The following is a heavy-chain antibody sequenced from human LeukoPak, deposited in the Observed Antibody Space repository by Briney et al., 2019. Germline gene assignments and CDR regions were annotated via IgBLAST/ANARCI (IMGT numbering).Heavy chain of an antibody. CDR2: INHGGSI. Sequence: SETLSLTCAVSGGSFSGQYWGWIRQPPGKGLEWIGEINHGGSISYNASLKSRVTISLDTSKNQFSLKLSSVTAADTAVYYCAGGDYHGSESYANYWGQGTLVTVSS. V-gene: IGHV4-34*01. CDR3: AGGDYHGSESYANY. CDR1: GGSFSGQY. D-gene: IGHD3-10*01. J-gene: IGHJ4*02.